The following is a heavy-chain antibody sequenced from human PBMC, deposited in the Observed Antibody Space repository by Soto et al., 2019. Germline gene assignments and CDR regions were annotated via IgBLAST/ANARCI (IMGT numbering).Heavy chain of an antibody. CDR1: GFTFSSYW. Sequence: GGSLRLSCAASGFTFSSYWMSWVRQAPGKGLEWVANIKQDGSEKYYVDSVKGRFTISRDNAKNSLYLQMNSLRAEDTAVYYCARDSAITFGGVIVRPCDYWGQGTLVTVSS. CDR3: ARDSAITFGGVIVRPCDY. D-gene: IGHD3-16*02. CDR2: IKQDGSEK. J-gene: IGHJ4*02. V-gene: IGHV3-7*01.